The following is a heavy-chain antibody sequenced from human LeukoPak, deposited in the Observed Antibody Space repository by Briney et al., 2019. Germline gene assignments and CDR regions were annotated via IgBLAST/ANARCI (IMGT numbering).Heavy chain of an antibody. Sequence: GGSLRPPCAASGFTFSSYGMIWVRQAPGKGLEWVAGISGGGDSTYYADSVKGRFTISRDNSRNTLYLLMNSLRVDDTAIYYCAKDSGFRWFGESYYYMDVWGKGTTVTISS. CDR2: ISGGGDST. V-gene: IGHV3-23*01. D-gene: IGHD3-10*01. J-gene: IGHJ6*03. CDR1: GFTFSSYG. CDR3: AKDSGFRWFGESYYYMDV.